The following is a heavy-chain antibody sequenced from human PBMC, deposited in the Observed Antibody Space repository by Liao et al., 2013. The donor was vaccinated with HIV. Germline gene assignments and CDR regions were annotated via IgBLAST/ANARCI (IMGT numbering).Heavy chain of an antibody. CDR3: ARGGRLPREWGGDFDY. J-gene: IGHJ4*02. Sequence: QLQLQESGPGLVKPSETLSLTCTVSGGSISSGSYYWSWIRQPAGKGLEWIGRIYTSGSTNYNPSLKSRVTISVDTSKNQFSLKLSSVTAADTAVYYCARGGRLPREWGGDFDYWGQGTLVTVSS. CDR1: GGSISSGSYY. V-gene: IGHV4-61*02. CDR2: IYTSGST. D-gene: IGHD3-16*01.